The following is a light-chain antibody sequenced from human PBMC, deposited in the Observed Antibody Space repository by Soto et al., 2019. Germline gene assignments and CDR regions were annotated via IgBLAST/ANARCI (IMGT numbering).Light chain of an antibody. CDR2: EGT. Sequence: QSALTQPASLSGSPGQSITISCTGTSSDVGSYNLVSWYQQHPGKAPKLMIYEGTKRPSGVSNRFSGSKSGNTASLTISGLQAEDEADYYCCSYAGSSFYVFGTGTKVTVL. CDR1: SSDVGSYNL. J-gene: IGLJ1*01. CDR3: CSYAGSSFYV. V-gene: IGLV2-23*01.